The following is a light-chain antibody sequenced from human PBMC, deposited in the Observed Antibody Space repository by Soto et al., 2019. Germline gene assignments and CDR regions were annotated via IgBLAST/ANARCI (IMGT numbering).Light chain of an antibody. J-gene: IGKJ5*01. CDR3: QKYNKWPPVT. V-gene: IGKV3-15*01. CDR1: QSVSSN. CDR2: GAS. Sequence: EIVMMQSPATLSVSPGERVTLSCRASQSVSSNLAWYQQKSGQAPRLLIYGASTRATGMPARFSGSGSGTAFTLTISSLQSEDFAIYYCQKYNKWPPVTFGQGTRLEIK.